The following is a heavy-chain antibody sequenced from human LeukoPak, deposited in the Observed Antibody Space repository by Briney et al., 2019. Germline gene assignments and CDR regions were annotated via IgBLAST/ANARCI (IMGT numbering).Heavy chain of an antibody. CDR1: GFTFSSYG. D-gene: IGHD3-22*01. J-gene: IGHJ5*02. Sequence: PGGSLRLSCAASGFTFSSYGMTWVRQAPGKGLEWVSYISSSSSTIYYADSVKGRFTISRDNAKNSLYLQLNSLRAEDTAVYYCARGTYYYDSSGSNWFDPWGQGTLVTVSS. V-gene: IGHV3-48*01. CDR3: ARGTYYYDSSGSNWFDP. CDR2: ISSSSSTI.